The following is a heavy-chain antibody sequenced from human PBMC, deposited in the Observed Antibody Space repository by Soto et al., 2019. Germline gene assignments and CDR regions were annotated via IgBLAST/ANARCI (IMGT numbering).Heavy chain of an antibody. CDR3: ARDLWWYLH. CDR2: ISAGREGA. D-gene: IGHD2-15*01. V-gene: IGHV3-23*01. J-gene: IGHJ4*02. Sequence: EVQLLDSGGGVVQPGGALRRSCAASGFTFSSHAMSWVRQAPGKGLEWISSISAGREGAYYADSVKGRFTISRDNSNNTLYLQMNSRRSEDRAVYYCARDLWWYLHWCQGTLVTVSS. CDR1: GFTFSSHA.